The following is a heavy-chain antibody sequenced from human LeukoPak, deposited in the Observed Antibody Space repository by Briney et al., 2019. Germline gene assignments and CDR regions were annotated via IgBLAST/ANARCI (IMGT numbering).Heavy chain of an antibody. D-gene: IGHD6-13*01. CDR2: IRYDGSNK. Sequence: GGSLRLSCAASGFTFSNYGMHWVRQAPGKGLEWVAFIRYDGSNKYYADSVKGRFTISRDNSKNTLYLQMNSLRAEDTAVYYCANHSAAGTEDYFDYWGQGTLVTVSS. CDR3: ANHSAAGTEDYFDY. CDR1: GFTFSNYG. V-gene: IGHV3-30*02. J-gene: IGHJ4*02.